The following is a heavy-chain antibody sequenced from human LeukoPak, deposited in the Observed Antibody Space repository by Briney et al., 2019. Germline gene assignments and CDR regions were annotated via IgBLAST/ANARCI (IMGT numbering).Heavy chain of an antibody. Sequence: SVKVSCKASGGTFSSYAISWVRQAPGQGLEWMGGIIPIFGTANYAQKFQGRVTITADESTSTAYMELGSLRSEDTAVYYCAREVQLERRYLAFDIWGQGTMVTVSS. CDR2: IIPIFGTA. D-gene: IGHD1-1*01. CDR1: GGTFSSYA. J-gene: IGHJ3*02. CDR3: AREVQLERRYLAFDI. V-gene: IGHV1-69*13.